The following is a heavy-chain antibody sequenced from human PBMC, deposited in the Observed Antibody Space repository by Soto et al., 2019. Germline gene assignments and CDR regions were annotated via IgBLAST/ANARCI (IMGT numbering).Heavy chain of an antibody. Sequence: GGALRLPCAASGFTLSSNYMSWVRQAPGKGLEWVSVIYSGGSTYYADSVKGRFTISRDNSKNTLYLQMNSLRAEDTAVYYCVRDCIAVWPYMDVWGKGTTVTVSS. CDR2: IYSGGST. CDR3: VRDCIAVWPYMDV. J-gene: IGHJ6*03. CDR1: GFTLSSNY. D-gene: IGHD6-19*01. V-gene: IGHV3-66*01.